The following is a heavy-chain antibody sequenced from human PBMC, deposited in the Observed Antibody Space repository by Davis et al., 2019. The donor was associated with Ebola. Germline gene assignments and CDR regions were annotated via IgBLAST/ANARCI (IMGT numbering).Heavy chain of an antibody. CDR3: ARQQWLATGGMDV. D-gene: IGHD6-19*01. CDR1: GYTFPTYW. CDR2: IYPGDSET. Sequence: GESLKISCKGSGYTFPTYWIGWVRQKPGKGLEWMGIIYPGDSETTYSPSFQGQVTISADKSISTAYLQWSSLKASDTAMYYCARQQWLATGGMDVWGQGTTVTVSS. V-gene: IGHV5-51*01. J-gene: IGHJ6*02.